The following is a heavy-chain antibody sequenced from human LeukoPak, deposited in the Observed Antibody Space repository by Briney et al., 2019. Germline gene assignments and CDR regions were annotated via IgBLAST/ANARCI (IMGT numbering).Heavy chain of an antibody. J-gene: IGHJ4*02. Sequence: PGESLRLSCAASGFAFSSHAMTWVRQAPGKGLEWVSSISSSSSYIYYADSVKGRFTISRDNAKNSLYLQMNSLRAEDTAVYYCARVQGGCSSTSCPLAKWGQGTLVTVSS. CDR1: GFAFSSHA. CDR3: ARVQGGCSSTSCPLAK. CDR2: ISSSSSYI. V-gene: IGHV3-21*01. D-gene: IGHD2-2*01.